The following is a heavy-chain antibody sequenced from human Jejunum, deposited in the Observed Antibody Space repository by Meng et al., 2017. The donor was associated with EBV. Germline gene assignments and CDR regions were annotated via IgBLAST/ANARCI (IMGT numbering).Heavy chain of an antibody. CDR3: ARDKPHNWFDP. J-gene: IGHJ5*02. V-gene: IGHV3-74*01. CDR1: GFWFSNYW. CDR2: INNDGSDT. Sequence: GQVVESGGGLVQPGGSRRLSWSASGFWFSNYWMHWVRQVPGKGLVWVSRINNDGSDTIYADSVKGRFTTSRDNAKNTLYLQMNSLRIEDTAVYFCARDKPHNWFDPWGQGTLVTVSS.